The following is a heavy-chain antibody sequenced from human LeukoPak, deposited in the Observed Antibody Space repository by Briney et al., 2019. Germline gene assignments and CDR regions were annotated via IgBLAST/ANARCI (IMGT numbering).Heavy chain of an antibody. CDR3: ASGITMIVR. CDR1: GFTFSSYG. Sequence: GGSLRLSCAASGFTFSSYGMHWVRQAPGKGLEWVAVISYDGSNKYYADSVKGRFTISRDNSKSTLYLQMNSLRAEDAAVYYCASGITMIVRWGQGTLVTVSS. CDR2: ISYDGSNK. V-gene: IGHV3-30*03. D-gene: IGHD3-22*01. J-gene: IGHJ4*02.